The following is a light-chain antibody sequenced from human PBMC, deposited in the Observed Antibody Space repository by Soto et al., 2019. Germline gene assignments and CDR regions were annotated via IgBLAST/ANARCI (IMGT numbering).Light chain of an antibody. CDR2: KVS. CDR3: MQGTHWPRT. CDR1: QSLVHSDGNTY. Sequence: DVVMTQSPLSLPVTLGQPASISCRSSQSLVHSDGNTYLNWFQQRPGQSPRRLLYKVSNRDSGVPDRFSGSGSGTEFTLKISRVEAEDVGVYYCMQGTHWPRTFGQGTKVEIK. J-gene: IGKJ1*01. V-gene: IGKV2-30*02.